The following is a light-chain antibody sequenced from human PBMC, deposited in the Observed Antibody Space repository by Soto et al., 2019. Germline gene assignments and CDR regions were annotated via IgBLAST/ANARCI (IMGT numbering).Light chain of an antibody. CDR1: QSVDSY. Sequence: EIVLTQSPATLSLSPGKRATLSCRASQSVDSYLAWYQQKPGQAPRLLIYDASNRATGIPARFSGSGSATDFTLTISSLEPEDFAVYYCQQRKKWPLTFGGGAKVEIK. CDR3: QQRKKWPLT. CDR2: DAS. V-gene: IGKV3-11*01. J-gene: IGKJ4*01.